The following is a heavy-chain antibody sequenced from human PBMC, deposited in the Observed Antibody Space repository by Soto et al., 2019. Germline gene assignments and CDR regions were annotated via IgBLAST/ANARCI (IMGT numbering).Heavy chain of an antibody. Sequence: XVALRLSPAATGFAFSSYAMHWVRQAPGKGLEWVAVISDDGSNKYYADSVKGRLTISRDNSKNTLYLQMNSLRAEDTAVYYCERDGCRRSGWYEGDFNWFDPWGQGTLVTVSS. J-gene: IGHJ5*02. V-gene: IGHV3-30-3*01. CDR2: ISDDGSNK. D-gene: IGHD6-19*01. CDR3: ERDGCRRSGWYEGDFNWFDP. CDR1: GFAFSSYA.